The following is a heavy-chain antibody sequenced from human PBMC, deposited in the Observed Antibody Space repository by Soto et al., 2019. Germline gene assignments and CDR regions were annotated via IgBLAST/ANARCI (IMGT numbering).Heavy chain of an antibody. V-gene: IGHV2-5*02. CDR2: IYWDDDK. CDR3: AHRVLRTVFGLVTTTAIYFDF. CDR1: GFSLTTSGVG. Sequence: QITLNESGPTQVKPRQTLTLTCTFSGFSLTTSGVGVGWIRQSPGKAPEWLALIYWDDDKRYSPSLKRRLTTTKHTSKNQVILTMAALDPADTATYYCAHRVLRTVFGLVTTTAIYFDFWGQGTPVAVSS. J-gene: IGHJ4*02. D-gene: IGHD3-3*01.